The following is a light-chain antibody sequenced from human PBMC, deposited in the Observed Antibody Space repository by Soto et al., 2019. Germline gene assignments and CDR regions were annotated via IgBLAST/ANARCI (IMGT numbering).Light chain of an antibody. CDR2: GAS. CDR3: QQYNNGPPST. CDR1: QSVSSN. Sequence: EIVMSQSPATQSMSPVAKASLSCRPSQSVSSNLAWYQQKPGQAPRLLIYGASTRATGIPARFSGSGSGTEFTLTISNLQSEDFAVYYCQQYNNGPPSTFGQGTKVDIK. V-gene: IGKV3-15*01. J-gene: IGKJ1*01.